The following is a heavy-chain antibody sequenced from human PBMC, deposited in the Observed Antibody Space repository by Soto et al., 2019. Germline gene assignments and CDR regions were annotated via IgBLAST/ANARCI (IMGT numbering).Heavy chain of an antibody. V-gene: IGHV1-69*01. CDR2: FITIFGTA. CDR3: ARFGIPYYYDSSAIRSEYFQH. Sequence: QVQLVQSGAEVKKPGSSVKVSCKASGGTFSSYAISWVRPAAGQGLEWMGGFITIFGTANYDQKFQGRVTITANESTSTAYMELSSLRSEDTAVYYCARFGIPYYYDSSAIRSEYFQHWGQGTLVTVSS. J-gene: IGHJ1*01. CDR1: GGTFSSYA. D-gene: IGHD3-22*01.